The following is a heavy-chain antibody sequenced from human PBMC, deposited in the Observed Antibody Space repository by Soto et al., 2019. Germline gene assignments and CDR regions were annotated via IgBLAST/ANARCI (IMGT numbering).Heavy chain of an antibody. D-gene: IGHD6-13*01. J-gene: IGHJ4*02. Sequence: PSETLSLTCTVSGGSISSNYWTWIRQPPGKGLEWIGYVYNSGSTNYNPSLKSRVTISEDTSKSQFSLKVNSMTAADTAVYYCARYRREAVAGYTLDNWGQGILVTVSS. V-gene: IGHV4-59*01. CDR3: ARYRREAVAGYTLDN. CDR1: GGSISSNY. CDR2: VYNSGST.